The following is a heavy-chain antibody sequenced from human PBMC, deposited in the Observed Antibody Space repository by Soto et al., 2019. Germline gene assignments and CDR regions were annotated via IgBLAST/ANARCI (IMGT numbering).Heavy chain of an antibody. CDR3: ARPYSGRNSWFDP. V-gene: IGHV4-59*07. D-gene: IGHD1-26*01. CDR2: IYYSGST. Sequence: SDTLSLNSTVSSGSISSYYWSWIRQPPGKGLEWIGYIYYSGSTNYNPSLKSRVTISVDTSKNQFSLKLSSVTAADTAVYYCARPYSGRNSWFDPWGQGTLVTVSS. CDR1: SGSISSYY. J-gene: IGHJ5*02.